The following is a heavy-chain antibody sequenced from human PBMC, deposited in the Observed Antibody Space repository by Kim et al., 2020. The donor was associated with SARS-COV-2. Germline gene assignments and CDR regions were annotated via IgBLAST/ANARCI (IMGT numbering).Heavy chain of an antibody. Sequence: SVQGRFTISEDTSKNTLYLQMNSLRAEDTAVYYCARLRIDSSSWYSVMDVWGQGTTVTVSS. D-gene: IGHD6-13*01. J-gene: IGHJ6*02. V-gene: IGHV3-30*07. CDR3: ARLRIDSSSWYSVMDV.